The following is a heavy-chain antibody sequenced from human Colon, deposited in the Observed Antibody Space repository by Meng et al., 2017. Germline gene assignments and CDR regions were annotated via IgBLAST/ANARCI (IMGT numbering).Heavy chain of an antibody. J-gene: IGHJ4*02. CDR3: ARQSLGASHFAS. V-gene: IGHV4-61*02. CDR1: GGSINSATYY. CDR2: IYMSGST. D-gene: IGHD3-10*01. Sequence: QVQLQESGPGLVKPSQTLSLTCNVSGGSINSATYYWSWIRQPAGKGLEWIGRIYMSGSTNSNPSFKSRVTISLDTSKNQFSLRLSSVTAADTAVYYCARQSLGASHFASWGQGTLVTVSS.